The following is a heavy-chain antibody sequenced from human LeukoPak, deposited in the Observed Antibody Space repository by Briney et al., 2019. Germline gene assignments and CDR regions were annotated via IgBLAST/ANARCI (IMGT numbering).Heavy chain of an antibody. CDR1: GGSISSGSYY. J-gene: IGHJ6*03. CDR2: IYTSGST. Sequence: NPSETLSLTCTVSGGSISSGSYYWSWIRQPAGKGLEWIGRIYTSGSTNYNPSLKSRVTISVDTSKNQFSLKLSSVTAADTAVYYCARACSGGSCYHPGRRDYYYYYMDVWGKGTTVTISS. V-gene: IGHV4-61*02. D-gene: IGHD2-15*01. CDR3: ARACSGGSCYHPGRRDYYYYYMDV.